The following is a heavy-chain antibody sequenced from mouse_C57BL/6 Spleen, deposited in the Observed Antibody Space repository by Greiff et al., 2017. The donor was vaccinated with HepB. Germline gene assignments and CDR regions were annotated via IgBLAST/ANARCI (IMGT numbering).Heavy chain of an antibody. Sequence: VQLQQSGTVLARPGASVKMSCKTSGYTFTSYWMHWVKQRPGQGLEWIGAIYPGNSDTSYNQKFKGKAKLTAVTSASTAYMELSSLTNEDSAVYYSTRDGITTEKAWFAYWGQGTLVTVSA. D-gene: IGHD2-4*01. CDR2: IYPGNSDT. V-gene: IGHV1-5*01. J-gene: IGHJ3*01. CDR3: TRDGITTEKAWFAY. CDR1: GYTFTSYW.